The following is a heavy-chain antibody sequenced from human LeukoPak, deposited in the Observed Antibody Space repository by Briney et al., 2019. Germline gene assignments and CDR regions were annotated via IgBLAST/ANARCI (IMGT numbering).Heavy chain of an antibody. Sequence: GESLQISCKGSGYSFTSYWIGWVRQLPGKGLEWMGIIYPGDSDTRYSPSFQGQVTISADKSISTAYLQWSSLKASDTAMYYCARLPLTMVRGVILSFAYWGQGTLVTVSS. CDR1: GYSFTSYW. CDR2: IYPGDSDT. CDR3: ARLPLTMVRGVILSFAY. D-gene: IGHD3-10*01. V-gene: IGHV5-51*01. J-gene: IGHJ4*02.